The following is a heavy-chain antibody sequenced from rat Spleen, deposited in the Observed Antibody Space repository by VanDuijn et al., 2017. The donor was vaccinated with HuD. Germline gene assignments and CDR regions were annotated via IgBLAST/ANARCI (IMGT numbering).Heavy chain of an antibody. V-gene: IGHV5-29*01. CDR3: TTEATRSLDY. CDR1: GFTFSNYG. J-gene: IGHJ2*01. CDR2: IKYDGSST. Sequence: EVQLAESGGGLVQPGRSLKLSCAASGFTFSNYGMAWVRQAPTKGLEWVATIKYDGSSTYHRDSVKGRFTISRDNAKSTLYLQMDSLRSEDTATYYCTTEATRSLDYWGQGVMVTVSS. D-gene: IGHD1-4*01.